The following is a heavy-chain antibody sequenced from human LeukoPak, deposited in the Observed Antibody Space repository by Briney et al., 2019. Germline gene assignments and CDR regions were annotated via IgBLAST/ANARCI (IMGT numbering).Heavy chain of an antibody. CDR3: ARGRPGDYFDY. CDR1: GYTFTGYF. J-gene: IGHJ4*02. D-gene: IGHD6-25*01. Sequence: ASVKVSCKASGYTFTGYFMHWVRQPPGQGLEWMGWINPNSGGTSYLQNFQGRVTMTRDTSISTAYMDLSRLRSDDTAVYYCARGRPGDYFDYWGQGTLVTVSS. V-gene: IGHV1-2*02. CDR2: INPNSGGT.